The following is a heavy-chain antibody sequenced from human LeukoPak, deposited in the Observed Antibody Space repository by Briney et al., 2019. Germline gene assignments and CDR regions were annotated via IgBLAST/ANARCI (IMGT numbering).Heavy chain of an antibody. Sequence: GGSLRLSCAASGFTFSSYAMSWVRQAPGKGLECISGFSGSGGSTYYADSVKGRFTISRDNSKNTLYLQMNSLRAEDTAVYYCAKGLRLGELSLSFDYWGQGTLVTVSS. CDR2: FSGSGGST. CDR1: GFTFSSYA. V-gene: IGHV3-23*01. CDR3: AKGLRLGELSLSFDY. J-gene: IGHJ4*02. D-gene: IGHD3-16*02.